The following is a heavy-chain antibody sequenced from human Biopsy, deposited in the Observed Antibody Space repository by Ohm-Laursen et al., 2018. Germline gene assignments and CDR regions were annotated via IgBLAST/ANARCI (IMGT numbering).Heavy chain of an antibody. CDR3: ARATYSSGHKIDS. Sequence: GSLRLSCTASGFTFSNYNMNWVRQAPGRGLEWVSSITLSGSYVYYADSVKGRFTISRDESKNTLYLQMNRLRAEDTAVYHCARATYSSGHKIDSWGQGTLVTVSS. J-gene: IGHJ4*02. V-gene: IGHV3-21*04. D-gene: IGHD6-25*01. CDR1: GFTFSNYN. CDR2: ITLSGSYV.